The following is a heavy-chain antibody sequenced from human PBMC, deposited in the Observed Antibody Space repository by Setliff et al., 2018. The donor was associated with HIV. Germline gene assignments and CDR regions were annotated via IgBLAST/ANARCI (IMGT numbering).Heavy chain of an antibody. V-gene: IGHV3-49*04. CDR3: SRLRGYSFGLASYYYYYMDV. CDR1: GFTFGDHG. J-gene: IGHJ6*03. D-gene: IGHD5-18*01. CDR2: IGSRTYGGTT. Sequence: PGGSLRLSCTTSGFTFGDHGVSWVRQDPGKGLEWVGFIGSRTYGGTTEYAASVKGRFTISRDDSKSIAFLQMYSLKTEDTAVYYCSRLRGYSFGLASYYYYYMDVWGKGTTVTVSS.